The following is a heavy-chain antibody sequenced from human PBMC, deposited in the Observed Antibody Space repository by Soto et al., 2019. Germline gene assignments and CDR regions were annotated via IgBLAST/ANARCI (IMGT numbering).Heavy chain of an antibody. D-gene: IGHD4-17*01. V-gene: IGHV4-59*01. Sequence: PSETLSLTCTVSGGSISTYYWSWIRQPPGKGLEWIAYISYTGSTDYNPSLKSRVTISVDTSKNQISLKLNSVTAADTAVYYCAKSKLVGDYSTNWFDPWGQGTLVTVSS. CDR2: ISYTGST. CDR1: GGSISTYY. CDR3: AKSKLVGDYSTNWFDP. J-gene: IGHJ5*02.